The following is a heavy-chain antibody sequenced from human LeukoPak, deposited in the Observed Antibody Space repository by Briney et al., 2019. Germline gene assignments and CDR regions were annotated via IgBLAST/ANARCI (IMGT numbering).Heavy chain of an antibody. CDR3: ARGVGYYYDSSGYYYGWFDP. D-gene: IGHD3-22*01. CDR2: IYHSGST. V-gene: IGHV4-30-2*01. Sequence: PSQTLSLTCAVSGGSISSGGYSRSWIRQPPGKGLEWIGYIYHSGSTYYNPSLKSRVTISVDRSKNQFSLKLSSVTAADTAVYYCARGVGYYYDSSGYYYGWFDPWGQGTLVTVSS. J-gene: IGHJ5*02. CDR1: GGSISSGGYS.